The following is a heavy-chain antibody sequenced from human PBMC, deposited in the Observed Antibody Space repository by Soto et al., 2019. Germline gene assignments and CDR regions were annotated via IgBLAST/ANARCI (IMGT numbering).Heavy chain of an antibody. V-gene: IGHV5-51*01. D-gene: IGHD3-22*01. CDR1: GYSFSSYW. Sequence: GESLKISCQASGYSFSSYWLGWVRQMPGKGLEWMGVILPGDSEVRYSPSFEGQVTISADKSINTAYLQWSSLKASDTAMYYCARRLYDSSGYRSFVFWGQGIPVSVSS. CDR2: ILPGDSEV. J-gene: IGHJ4*02. CDR3: ARRLYDSSGYRSFVF.